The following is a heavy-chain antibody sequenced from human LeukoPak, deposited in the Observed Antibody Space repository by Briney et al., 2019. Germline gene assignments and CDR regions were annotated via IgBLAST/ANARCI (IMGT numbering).Heavy chain of an antibody. D-gene: IGHD2-15*01. Sequence: GGSLRLSCAASGFTFSSYWMHSVRQAPGKGLVWVSRINSDGSSTSYADSVKGRFTISRDNAKNTLYLQMNSLRAEDTAVYYCARAVVAATGWFDPWGQGTLVTVSS. V-gene: IGHV3-74*01. CDR1: GFTFSSYW. CDR2: INSDGSST. J-gene: IGHJ5*02. CDR3: ARAVVAATGWFDP.